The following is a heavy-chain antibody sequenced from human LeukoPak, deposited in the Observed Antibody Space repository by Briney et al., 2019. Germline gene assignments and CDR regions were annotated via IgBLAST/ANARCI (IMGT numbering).Heavy chain of an antibody. J-gene: IGHJ3*02. CDR2: ISSSGSTI. V-gene: IGHV3-11*04. D-gene: IGHD2-2*01. CDR3: ARVHFGCSSTSCAANAFDI. Sequence: GGSLRLSCAASGFTFSDYYMSWIRQAPGKGLEWVSYISSSGSTIYYADSVKGRFTISRDNAKNSLYLQMNSLRAEDTAVYYCARVHFGCSSTSCAANAFDIWGQGTMVTVSS. CDR1: GFTFSDYY.